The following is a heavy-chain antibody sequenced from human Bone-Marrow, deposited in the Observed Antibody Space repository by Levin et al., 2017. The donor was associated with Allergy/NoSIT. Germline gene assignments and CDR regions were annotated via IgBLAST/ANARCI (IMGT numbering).Heavy chain of an antibody. V-gene: IGHV3-23*01. D-gene: IGHD1-7*01. CDR2: ISRSGATT. CDR3: ARDELFDY. CDR1: GFTFDDFA. J-gene: IGHJ4*02. Sequence: GESLKISCEASGFTFDDFAMNWIRQAPGKAPEWISDISRSGATTSYAESVKGRFTISRDNSRDTLFLQMNNLRTDDSALYYCARDELFDYWGRGTLVTVSS.